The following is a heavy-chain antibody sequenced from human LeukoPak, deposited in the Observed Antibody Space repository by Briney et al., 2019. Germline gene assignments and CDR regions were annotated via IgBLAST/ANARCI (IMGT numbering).Heavy chain of an antibody. CDR1: GFTFSSYE. Sequence: GGSLRLSCAASGFTFSSYEMNWVRQAPGKGLEWVSYISHSVNIIYYADSVKGRFTISRDNAKNSLYLQMNSLRVEYTAVYYCASGSYYDYWGQGTLVTVSS. V-gene: IGHV3-48*03. CDR2: ISHSVNII. CDR3: ASGSYYDY. J-gene: IGHJ4*02. D-gene: IGHD1-26*01.